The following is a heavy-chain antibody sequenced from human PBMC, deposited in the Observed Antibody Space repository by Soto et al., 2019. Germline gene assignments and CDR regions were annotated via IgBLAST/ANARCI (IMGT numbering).Heavy chain of an antibody. J-gene: IGHJ5*02. Sequence: GGSLRLSCAASGFTFSSYAMHWVRQAPGKGLEWVAVISYDGSNKYYADSVKGRLTISRDNSKNTLYLQMNSLRAEDTAVYYCAREGGIAAAGTDLGPWGQGTLVTVSS. CDR2: ISYDGSNK. CDR1: GFTFSSYA. V-gene: IGHV3-30-3*01. D-gene: IGHD6-13*01. CDR3: AREGGIAAAGTDLGP.